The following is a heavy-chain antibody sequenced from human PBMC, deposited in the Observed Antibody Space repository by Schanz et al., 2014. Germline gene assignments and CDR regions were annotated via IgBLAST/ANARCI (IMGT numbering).Heavy chain of an antibody. CDR2: IYQSGTT. V-gene: IGHV4-39*01. J-gene: IGHJ4*02. CDR1: DGSISSSSYY. CDR3: ARPGGSSWSFAY. D-gene: IGHD6-13*01. Sequence: QVQLQESGPGLVKPSENLSLTCTVSDGSISSSSYYWGWIRQPPGKGLEWIGSIYQSGTTYYSPSIKGGVTLSVDSXKNKSSLNFSCVTAADTAVYYSARPGGSSWSFAYWGLGRLVIVSS.